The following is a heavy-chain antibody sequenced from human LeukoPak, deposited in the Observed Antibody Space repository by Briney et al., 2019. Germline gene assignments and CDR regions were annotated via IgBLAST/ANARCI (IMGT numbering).Heavy chain of an antibody. Sequence: PGGSLRLSCAASGFTFSSYTMNWVRQPPGKGLEWVSNIGTSSTTIYYADSVKGRFTISRDNAKNSLYLQMNSLRAEDTAVYYCARSPLTMIVVVISAPDYWGQGTLVTVSS. J-gene: IGHJ4*02. CDR1: GFTFSSYT. D-gene: IGHD3-22*01. CDR2: IGTSSTTI. CDR3: ARSPLTMIVVVISAPDY. V-gene: IGHV3-48*04.